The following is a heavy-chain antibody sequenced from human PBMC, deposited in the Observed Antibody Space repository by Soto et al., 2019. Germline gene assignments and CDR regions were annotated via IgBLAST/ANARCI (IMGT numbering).Heavy chain of an antibody. CDR3: ARGHYDYIWGSYRQWSRDNWFDP. V-gene: IGHV1-69*02. CDR2: IIPILGIA. D-gene: IGHD3-16*02. Sequence: ASVKVSCKASGGTFSSYTSSWVRQAPGQGLEWMGRIIPILGIANYAQKFQGRVTITADKSTSTAYMELSSLRSEDTAVYYCARGHYDYIWGSYRQWSRDNWFDPWGQGTLVTVSS. J-gene: IGHJ5*02. CDR1: GGTFSSYT.